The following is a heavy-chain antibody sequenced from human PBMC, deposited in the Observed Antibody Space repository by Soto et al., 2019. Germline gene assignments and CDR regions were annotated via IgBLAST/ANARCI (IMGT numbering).Heavy chain of an antibody. Sequence: EAQLLESGGDLIQPGGSLTLSCAASGFTFASHAMSWVRHAPGKGLEWVSGISANGGRANYADSVKGRFSLSRDNSKNTMFLQMDSLTAEDTAIYYCASWVIALGGTGYFRHWGQGTLVTVSS. CDR3: ASWVIALGGTGYFRH. CDR2: ISANGGRA. J-gene: IGHJ1*01. D-gene: IGHD6-19*01. CDR1: GFTFASHA. V-gene: IGHV3-23*01.